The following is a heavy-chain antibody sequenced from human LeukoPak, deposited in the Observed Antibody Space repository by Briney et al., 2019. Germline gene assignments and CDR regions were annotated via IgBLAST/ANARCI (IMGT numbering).Heavy chain of an antibody. J-gene: IGHJ3*02. CDR2: INWNSDNI. D-gene: IGHD3-22*01. V-gene: IGHV3-9*01. CDR3: ARASYYYDTTGLGAVDI. CDR1: GFTFNDHA. Sequence: VRSLRLSCAASGFTFNDHAMYWVRQAPGKGLEWVSGINWNSDNIGYADSVKGRFTISRDDAKNSLFLQMNSLRTEDTALYYCARASYYYDTTGLGAVDIWGQGTMVIVSS.